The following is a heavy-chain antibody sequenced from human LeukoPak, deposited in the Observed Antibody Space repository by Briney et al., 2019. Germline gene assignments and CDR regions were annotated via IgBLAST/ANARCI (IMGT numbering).Heavy chain of an antibody. Sequence: SVKVSCKASGGTFTSYAISWVRQAPGQGLEWMGGIIPIFGTANYAQKFQGRVTITADESTSTAYMELSSLRSEDTAVYYCASGAALKDFDYWGQGTLVTVSS. J-gene: IGHJ4*02. V-gene: IGHV1-69*13. CDR2: IIPIFGTA. CDR1: GGTFTSYA. D-gene: IGHD2-15*01. CDR3: ASGAALKDFDY.